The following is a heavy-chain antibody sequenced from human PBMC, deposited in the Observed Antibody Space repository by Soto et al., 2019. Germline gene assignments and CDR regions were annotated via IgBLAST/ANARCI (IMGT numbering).Heavy chain of an antibody. CDR1: GYTFTNYP. D-gene: IGHD3-22*01. Sequence: ASVKVSCKASGYTFTNYPMHWVRQAPGQRLEWMGWINADNGDTKYSQKFQGGVTITRDTSAITAYMELSSLRSEDTAVYYCARDWTHYDSSGPGDYWGQGTLVTVSS. J-gene: IGHJ4*02. CDR2: INADNGDT. V-gene: IGHV1-3*01. CDR3: ARDWTHYDSSGPGDY.